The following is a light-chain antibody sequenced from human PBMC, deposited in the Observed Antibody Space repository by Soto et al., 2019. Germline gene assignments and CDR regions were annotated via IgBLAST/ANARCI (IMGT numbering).Light chain of an antibody. V-gene: IGLV2-8*01. CDR2: AVS. J-gene: IGLJ2*01. CDR1: SNDVGGNNDY. Sequence: QSALTQPPSASGSPGQSVTISCTGTSNDVGGNNDYVSWYQQHPGKAPKLLIYAVSKRPSGVSERFSGSKSGNTASLTVSGLQAEDEADYYCIAYAGSYTVVFGGGTKLTVL. CDR3: IAYAGSYTVV.